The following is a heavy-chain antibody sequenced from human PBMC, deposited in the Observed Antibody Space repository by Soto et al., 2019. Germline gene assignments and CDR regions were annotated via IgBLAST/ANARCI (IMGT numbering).Heavy chain of an antibody. Sequence: QVQLVQSGAEVKKPGSSVKVSCKASGGTFSSYAISWVRQAPGQGLEWMGGIIPIVGTADYAHKLQGRVTITADESTTTAYMELSSLRSEDTAVYYCATQGLPNYYDYGMDVWGQGTTVTVSS. CDR3: ATQGLPNYYDYGMDV. V-gene: IGHV1-69*12. CDR2: IIPIVGTA. J-gene: IGHJ6*02. D-gene: IGHD5-18*01. CDR1: GGTFSSYA.